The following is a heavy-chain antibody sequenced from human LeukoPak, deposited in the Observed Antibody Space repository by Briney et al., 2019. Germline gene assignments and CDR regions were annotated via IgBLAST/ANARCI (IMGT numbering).Heavy chain of an antibody. J-gene: IGHJ4*02. D-gene: IGHD6-6*01. CDR1: GFTFHDYA. V-gene: IGHV3-9*03. Sequence: GRSLRLSCAASGFTFHDYAMHWVRQAPGKGLEWVSGISWNGGTIDYADSVKGRFTISRDNAKNSLYLQMNSLRPEDMALYYCAKGPTYSSSSLFDYWGQGIMVAVSS. CDR3: AKGPTYSSSSLFDY. CDR2: ISWNGGTI.